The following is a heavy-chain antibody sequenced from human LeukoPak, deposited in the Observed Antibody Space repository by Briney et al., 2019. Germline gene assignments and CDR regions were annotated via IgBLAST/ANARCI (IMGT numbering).Heavy chain of an antibody. J-gene: IGHJ4*02. CDR3: ARYITGTAFDY. D-gene: IGHD1-20*01. Sequence: GGSLRLSCAASGFTFSSYSMNWVRQAPGKGLEWVSSISSSSSYIYYADSVKGRFTISRDNAKNSLYLQMNSPRAEDTAVYYCARYITGTAFDYWGQGTLVTVSS. CDR2: ISSSSSYI. CDR1: GFTFSSYS. V-gene: IGHV3-21*01.